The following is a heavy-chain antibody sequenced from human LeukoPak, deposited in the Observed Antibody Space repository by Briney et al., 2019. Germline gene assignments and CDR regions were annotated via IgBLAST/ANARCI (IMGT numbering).Heavy chain of an antibody. CDR1: GFTVSGNY. CDR2: IYSGGST. V-gene: IGHV3-53*01. D-gene: IGHD2-2*01. J-gene: IGHJ4*02. Sequence: GGSLRLSCAASGFTVSGNYMSWVRQAPGKGLEWVSVIYSGGSTYYADSVKGRFTISRDNSKNTLYLQMNSLRAEDTAVYYCARIGCSSTSCPDYFDYWGQGTLVTVSS. CDR3: ARIGCSSTSCPDYFDY.